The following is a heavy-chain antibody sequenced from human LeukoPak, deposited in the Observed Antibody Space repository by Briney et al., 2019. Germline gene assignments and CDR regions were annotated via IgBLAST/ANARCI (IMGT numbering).Heavy chain of an antibody. D-gene: IGHD6-13*01. V-gene: IGHV3-23*01. CDR3: AKDRSSSSWFDGYDF. CDR2: ISGSGGTT. Sequence: GGSLRLSCTASGFIFSTCAMSWVRQAPGKGLEMVSAISGSGGTTYYEDSVKGRFTISRDNSKNTLFLQMNSLRAEDTAVYYCAKDRSSSSWFDGYDFWGQGTMVTVSS. J-gene: IGHJ3*01. CDR1: GFIFSTCA.